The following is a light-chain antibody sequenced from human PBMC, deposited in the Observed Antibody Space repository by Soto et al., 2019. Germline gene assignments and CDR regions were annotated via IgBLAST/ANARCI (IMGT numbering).Light chain of an antibody. CDR2: GAS. Sequence: EIVMTQSPATLSVSPGERATLSCRASQSVSSNLAWYQQKPGQAPRLLIYGASTRATGIPARFSGSGSGTELTLTISSLQSEDFAVYYCKQYHNWPSYTFGQGTKLEIK. V-gene: IGKV3-15*01. J-gene: IGKJ2*01. CDR3: KQYHNWPSYT. CDR1: QSVSSN.